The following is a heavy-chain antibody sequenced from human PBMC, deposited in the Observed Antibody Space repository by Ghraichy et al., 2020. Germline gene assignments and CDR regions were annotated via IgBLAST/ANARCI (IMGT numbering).Heavy chain of an antibody. V-gene: IGHV3-23*01. J-gene: IGHJ5*02. D-gene: IGHD2-8*02. CDR2: ISSSGGRT. Sequence: GGSLRLSCAASGFTFSTYAMHWVRQAPGKGLEWVSAISSSGGRTYYADSVKGRFTISRDNSKNTMYLQMNSLRAEDTATYYCAKDTRVVVYAPTGLDTWGKGAPLTVSS. CDR3: AKDTRVVVYAPTGLDT. CDR1: GFTFSTYA.